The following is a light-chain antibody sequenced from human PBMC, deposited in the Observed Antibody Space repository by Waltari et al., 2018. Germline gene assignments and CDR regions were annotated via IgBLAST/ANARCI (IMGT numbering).Light chain of an antibody. CDR2: WAS. V-gene: IGKV4-1*01. CDR3: QQYYGAPYT. J-gene: IGKJ2*01. Sequence: DIVVTPSPDSLAVSLGERATINCKSSQSVLNRSNNKNYLSWFQQKPGQPPKLLIYWASTRESGVPDRFSGSGSVTDFTLTISSLQAEDVAVYYCQQYYGAPYTFGPGTKLEIK. CDR1: QSVLNRSNNKNY.